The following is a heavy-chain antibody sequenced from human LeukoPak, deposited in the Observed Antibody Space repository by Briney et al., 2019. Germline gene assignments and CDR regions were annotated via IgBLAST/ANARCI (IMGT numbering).Heavy chain of an antibody. CDR2: VNPNSGNT. D-gene: IGHD2-15*01. V-gene: IGHV1-8*01. Sequence: GASVKVSCKASGYTFTSYVLNWVRQATGQGLEWVAWVNPNSGNTGYAQKFQGRVTMTRNTSISTAYMELSSLRSEDTAVYYCGTWYCSGGSCYADYWGQGTLVTVSS. CDR3: GTWYCSGGSCYADY. CDR1: GYTFTSYV. J-gene: IGHJ4*02.